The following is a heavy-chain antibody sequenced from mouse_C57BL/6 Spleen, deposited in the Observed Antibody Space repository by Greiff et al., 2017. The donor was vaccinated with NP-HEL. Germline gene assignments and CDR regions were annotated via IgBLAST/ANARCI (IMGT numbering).Heavy chain of an antibody. V-gene: IGHV14-2*01. CDR2: IDPENGDT. CDR1: GFTIKDYY. Sequence: EVQLQQSGAELVKPGASVKLSCTASGFTIKDYYMHWVKQRTEQGLEWIGRIDPENGDTKYDPKFQGKATITADTSSNTAYLHLSSLTSEDTAVYDCYEAGLCDLDDWGPGTTVTVSS. J-gene: IGHJ1*01. D-gene: IGHD2-3*01. CDR3: YEAGLCDLDD.